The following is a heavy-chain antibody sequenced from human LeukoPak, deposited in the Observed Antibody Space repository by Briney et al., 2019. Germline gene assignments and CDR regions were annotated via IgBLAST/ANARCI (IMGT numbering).Heavy chain of an antibody. CDR3: ARGGAAAAGYFDY. CDR2: TRNKANSYTT. V-gene: IGHV3-72*01. Sequence: GSLRLSCAASGFTFSDHYMDWVRQAPGKGLEWVGRTRNKANSYTTEYAASVKGRFTISRDDSKNSLYPQMNSLRAEDTAVYYCARGGAAAAGYFDYWGQGTLVTVSS. CDR1: GFTFSDHY. J-gene: IGHJ4*02. D-gene: IGHD6-13*01.